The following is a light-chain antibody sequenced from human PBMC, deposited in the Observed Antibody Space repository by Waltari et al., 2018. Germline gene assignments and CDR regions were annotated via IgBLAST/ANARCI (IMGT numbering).Light chain of an antibody. Sequence: QSALTQPASVSGSPGQSITISCTGSSSDVGRHDSVSWYQDHPGQAPKVIIFDVNNRPSGVSDRFSASKSGNTASLTISGLQAEDEATYYCSSQSIADVLIFGGGTKLTVL. CDR1: SSDVGRHDS. V-gene: IGLV2-14*03. CDR3: SSQSIADVLI. J-gene: IGLJ2*01. CDR2: DVN.